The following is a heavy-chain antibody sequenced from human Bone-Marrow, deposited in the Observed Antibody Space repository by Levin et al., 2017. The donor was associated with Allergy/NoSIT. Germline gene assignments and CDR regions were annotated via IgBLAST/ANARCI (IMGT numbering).Heavy chain of an antibody. CDR2: IRSKANSYAT. J-gene: IGHJ6*02. CDR3: TRLSAVAGTMFKPTVASKRYYYYGMDV. Sequence: GGSLRLSCAASGFTFSGSAMHWVRQASGKGLEWVGRIRSKANSYATAYAASVKGRFTISRDDSKNTAYLQMNSLKTEDTAVYYCTRLSAVAGTMFKPTVASKRYYYYGMDVWGQGTTVTVSS. V-gene: IGHV3-73*01. CDR1: GFTFSGSA. D-gene: IGHD6-19*01.